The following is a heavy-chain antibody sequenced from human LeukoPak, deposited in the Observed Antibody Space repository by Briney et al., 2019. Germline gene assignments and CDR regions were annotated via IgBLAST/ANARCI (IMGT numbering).Heavy chain of an antibody. Sequence: GGSLRLSCAASGFTFSSYAMSWVRQAPGKGLEWVSAISGSGGSTYYADSVKGRFTISRDNSKNTLYLQMNSLRAEDTAVYYCAKVRDIVVVVAATRLGWYFDLWGRGTLVTVSS. CDR2: ISGSGGST. D-gene: IGHD2-15*01. CDR3: AKVRDIVVVVAATRLGWYFDL. V-gene: IGHV3-23*01. CDR1: GFTFSSYA. J-gene: IGHJ2*01.